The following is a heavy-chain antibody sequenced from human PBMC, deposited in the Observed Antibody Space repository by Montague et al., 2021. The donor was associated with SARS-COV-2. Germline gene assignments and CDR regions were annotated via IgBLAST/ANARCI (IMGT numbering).Heavy chain of an antibody. CDR1: GASISSGSYF. Sequence: SETLSLTCTVSGASISSGSYFWAWIRQPPGKGLEWIGGMSHSGTSYYNLSLNTRATISVDTSRNQFSLRLTSVTAADTASYFCARRGVLDFYWSAGYKYIWWFDSWGQGILVTVSS. J-gene: IGHJ5*01. CDR3: ARRGVLDFYWSAGYKYIWWFDS. CDR2: MSHSGTS. D-gene: IGHD3-3*01. V-gene: IGHV4-39*01.